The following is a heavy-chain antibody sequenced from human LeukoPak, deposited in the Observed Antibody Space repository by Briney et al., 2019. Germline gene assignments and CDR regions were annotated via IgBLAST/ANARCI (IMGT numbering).Heavy chain of an antibody. Sequence: SETPSLTCTVSGGSISSYYWSWIRQPPGKGLDWIGYIYYSGSTNYNPSLKSRVTISVDTSKNQFSLKLSSVTAADTAVYYCARSSMDGSVYSGYDYYFDYWAQGTLVTVSS. CDR1: GGSISSYY. J-gene: IGHJ4*02. V-gene: IGHV4-59*01. CDR2: IYYSGST. D-gene: IGHD5-12*01. CDR3: ARSSMDGSVYSGYDYYFDY.